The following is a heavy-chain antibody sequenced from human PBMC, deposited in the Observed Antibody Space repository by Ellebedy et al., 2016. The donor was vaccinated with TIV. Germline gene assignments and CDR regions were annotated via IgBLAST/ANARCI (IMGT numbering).Heavy chain of an antibody. CDR1: GYTFTGYN. Sequence: ASVKVSCKASGYTFTGYNIHWVRQAPGQGLEWMGWINPSDGGTNYAQKFQGRLTMTTDPSATTVHIELGSLRSEDTAVYYCATLAGGNPPRREDYWGQGTLVTVSS. CDR2: INPSDGGT. V-gene: IGHV1-46*01. D-gene: IGHD4-23*01. CDR3: ATLAGGNPPRREDY. J-gene: IGHJ4*02.